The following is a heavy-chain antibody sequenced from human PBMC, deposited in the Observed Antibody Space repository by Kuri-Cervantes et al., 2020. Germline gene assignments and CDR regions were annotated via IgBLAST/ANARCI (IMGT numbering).Heavy chain of an antibody. Sequence: ASVKVSCKASGYTFTGYYMHWVRQAPGQGLEWMGWINPNSGDTNYAQKFQGRVTMTRDTSISTAYMELSRLRSDDTAVYYCAKSTGRVDWFDPWGQGTLVTVSS. J-gene: IGHJ5*02. V-gene: IGHV1-2*02. D-gene: IGHD1-1*01. CDR3: AKSTGRVDWFDP. CDR1: GYTFTGYY. CDR2: INPNSGDT.